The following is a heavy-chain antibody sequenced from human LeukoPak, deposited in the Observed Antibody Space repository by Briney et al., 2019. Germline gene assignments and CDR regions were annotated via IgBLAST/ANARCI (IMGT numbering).Heavy chain of an antibody. D-gene: IGHD2-15*01. CDR1: GYTFTVYY. J-gene: IGHJ4*02. CDR2: INPNSGGT. V-gene: IGHV1-2*02. CDR3: ARDRWAAGYCSGGSCPFDC. Sequence: ASVTVSCKASGYTFTVYYMHWVRQAPGQGLEWMGWINPNSGGTNYAQKFQGRVTMTRDTSISTAYMELSRLRSDDTAVYYCARDRWAAGYCSGGSCPFDCWGQGTLVTVSS.